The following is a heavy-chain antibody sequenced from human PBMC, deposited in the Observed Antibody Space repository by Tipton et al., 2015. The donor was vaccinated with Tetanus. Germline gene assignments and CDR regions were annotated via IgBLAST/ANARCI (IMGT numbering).Heavy chain of an antibody. CDR2: ISPFNENV. Sequence: QLVQSGAEVKKPGASVKVSCKASGYTFTHYGVNWVRQAPGQGLEWMGWISPFNENVNYAEKFQGRLTMTTDRSTATVYMDLRSLGSDDTAVYYCARGRGLGPHEYFEHWGQGTLVPVSS. J-gene: IGHJ5*02. D-gene: IGHD3/OR15-3a*01. CDR3: ARGRGLGPHEYFEH. CDR1: GYTFTHYG. V-gene: IGHV1-18*01.